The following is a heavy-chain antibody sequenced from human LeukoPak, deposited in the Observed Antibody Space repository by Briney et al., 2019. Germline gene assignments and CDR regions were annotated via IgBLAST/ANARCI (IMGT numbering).Heavy chain of an antibody. CDR1: GGSINNYY. D-gene: IGHD4-23*01. CDR3: ARLVTRAFDI. J-gene: IGHJ3*02. Sequence: SETLSLTCTVSGGSINNYYWSWIRQPPGKGLEWIGYIYYSGSTYYNPSLKSRVTISVDTSKNQFSLKLSSVTAADTAVYYCARLVTRAFDIWGQGTMVTVSS. CDR2: IYYSGST. V-gene: IGHV4-59*01.